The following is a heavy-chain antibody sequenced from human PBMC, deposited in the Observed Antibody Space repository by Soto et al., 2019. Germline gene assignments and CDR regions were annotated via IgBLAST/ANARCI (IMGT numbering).Heavy chain of an antibody. CDR3: AKDIRSRFSDIVVVPAAIKAGVAFDI. CDR2: ISWNSGSI. D-gene: IGHD2-2*01. CDR1: GFTFDDYA. V-gene: IGHV3-9*01. J-gene: IGHJ3*02. Sequence: GGSLKLSCAASGFTFDDYAMHWVRQAPGKGLEWVSGISWNSGSIGYADSVKGRFTISRDNAKNSLYLQMNSLRAEDTALYYCAKDIRSRFSDIVVVPAAIKAGVAFDIWGQGTMVTVSS.